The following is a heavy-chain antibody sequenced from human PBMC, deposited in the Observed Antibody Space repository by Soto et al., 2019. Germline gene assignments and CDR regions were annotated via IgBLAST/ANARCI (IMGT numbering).Heavy chain of an antibody. CDR3: AKLYYYDSSVHAFDI. CDR2: IVVGSGNT. V-gene: IGHV1-58*01. CDR1: GFTFTSSA. Sequence: ASVKVSCKASGFTFTSSAVQWVRQARGQRLEWIGWIVVGSGNTNYAQKFQERVTITRDMSTSTAYMELSSLRSEDTAVYYCAKLYYYDSSVHAFDIWGQGTMVTVSS. J-gene: IGHJ3*02. D-gene: IGHD3-22*01.